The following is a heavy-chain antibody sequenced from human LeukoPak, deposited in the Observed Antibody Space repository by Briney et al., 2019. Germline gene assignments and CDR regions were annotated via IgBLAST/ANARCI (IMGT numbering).Heavy chain of an antibody. CDR2: IHPGDSDI. D-gene: IGHD6-13*01. V-gene: IGHV5-51*01. J-gene: IGHJ4*02. CDR1: GYSFPSYW. CDR3: ARFQSYTTSWFDY. Sequence: GESLKISCKGSGYSFPSYWIAWVRQVPGKGLEWMGIIHPGDSDIRYSPSFQGQVTISADKSINTAYLQWSSLKASDTAVYYCARFQSYTTSWFDYWGQGTLATVSS.